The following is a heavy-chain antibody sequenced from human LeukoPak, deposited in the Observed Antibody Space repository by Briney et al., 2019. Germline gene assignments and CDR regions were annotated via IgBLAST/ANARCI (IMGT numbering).Heavy chain of an antibody. CDR1: GFTFSSYW. CDR2: INSDGSST. CDR3: ARERRGSYGDFDY. J-gene: IGHJ4*02. Sequence: GGSLRLSCAASGFTFSSYWMHWVRQAPGKGLVWVSRINSDGSSTSYVDSVKGRFTISRDNAKNSLYLQMNSLRAEDTAVYYCARERRGSYGDFDYWGQGTLVTVSS. V-gene: IGHV3-74*01. D-gene: IGHD3-10*01.